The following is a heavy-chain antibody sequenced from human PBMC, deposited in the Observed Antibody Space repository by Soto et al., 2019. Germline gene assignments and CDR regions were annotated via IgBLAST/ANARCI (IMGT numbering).Heavy chain of an antibody. CDR3: AKVAMVRRVIAYGMEV. CDR1: GFTFDDYA. CDR2: ISWNSGSI. D-gene: IGHD3-10*01. J-gene: IGHJ6*02. V-gene: IGHV3-9*01. Sequence: PGGSLRLSCAASGFTFDDYAMHWVRQAPGKGLEWVSGISWNSGSIGYADSVKGRFTISRDNAKNSLYLQMNSMRAEDTALYYCAKVAMVRRVIAYGMEVWGQGTTVTVYS.